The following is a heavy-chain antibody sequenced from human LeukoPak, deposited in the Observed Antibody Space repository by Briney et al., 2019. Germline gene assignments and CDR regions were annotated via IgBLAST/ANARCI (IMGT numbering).Heavy chain of an antibody. V-gene: IGHV1-46*03. CDR1: GYTFTSYY. J-gene: IGHJ4*02. Sequence: ASVKVSCKASGYTFTSYYMHWVRQAPGQGLEWMGIINPSGGSTSYAQKFQGRVTMTRDTSTSTVYMELSSLRSEDTAVYYCASGYCSSTTCYPRQFDYWRQGTLVTVSS. D-gene: IGHD2-2*01. CDR2: INPSGGST. CDR3: ASGYCSSTTCYPRQFDY.